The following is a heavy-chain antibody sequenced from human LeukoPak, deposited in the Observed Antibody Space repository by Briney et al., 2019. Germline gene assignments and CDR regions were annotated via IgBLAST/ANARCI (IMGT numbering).Heavy chain of an antibody. CDR2: ISGRTGTT. Sequence: GGSLRLSCAASGFTFSSYAMSWVRQAPGKGLEWVSAISGRTGTTHYAVSVKGRFTVSRDNSKNTLYLQMNSLRAEDTAVYYCAKDPRYYYGSGSHFDYWGQGTLVTVSS. CDR1: GFTFSSYA. CDR3: AKDPRYYYGSGSHFDY. V-gene: IGHV3-23*01. D-gene: IGHD3-10*01. J-gene: IGHJ4*02.